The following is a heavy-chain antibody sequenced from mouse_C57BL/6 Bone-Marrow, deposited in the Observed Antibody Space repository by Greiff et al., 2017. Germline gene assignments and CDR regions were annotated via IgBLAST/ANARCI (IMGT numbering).Heavy chain of an antibody. D-gene: IGHD2-12*01. CDR2: ISSGGSYT. CDR3: ASPCYSYYYAMDY. CDR1: GFTFSSYG. J-gene: IGHJ4*01. V-gene: IGHV5-6*02. Sequence: DVMLVESGGDLVKPGGSLKLSCAASGFTFSSYGMSWVRQTPDKRLEWVATISSGGSYTYYPDSVKGRFTISRDNAKNTLYLQMSSLKSEDTAMYYCASPCYSYYYAMDYWGQGTSVTVSS.